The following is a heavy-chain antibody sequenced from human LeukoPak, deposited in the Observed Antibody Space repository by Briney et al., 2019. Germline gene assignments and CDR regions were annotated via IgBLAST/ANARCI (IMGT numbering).Heavy chain of an antibody. D-gene: IGHD6-25*01. CDR3: ATGSGIAAGYYYYGMDV. V-gene: IGHV1-24*01. CDR2: FDPEDGET. CDR1: GYTLTELS. J-gene: IGHJ6*04. Sequence: WASVKVSCKVPGYTLTELSMHWVRQAPGKGLEWMGGFDPEDGETIYAQKFQGRVTMTEDTSTDTAYMELSSLRSEDTAVYYCATGSGIAAGYYYYGMDVWGKGTTVTVSS.